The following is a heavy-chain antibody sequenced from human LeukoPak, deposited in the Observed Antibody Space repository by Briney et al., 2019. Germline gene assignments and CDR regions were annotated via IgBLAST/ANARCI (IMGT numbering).Heavy chain of an antibody. J-gene: IGHJ4*02. V-gene: IGHV3-30*04. D-gene: IGHD2-15*01. CDR1: GFTLSSYA. CDR2: ISYDGSNK. CDR3: ARAGEIVVVVAATPVFDY. Sequence: PGRSLRLSCAASGFTLSSYAIHWVRQAPGMGLEWVAVISYDGSNKYYADSVKGRFTISRDNSKNTLYLQMNSLRAEDTAVYYCARAGEIVVVVAATPVFDYWGQGTLVTVSS.